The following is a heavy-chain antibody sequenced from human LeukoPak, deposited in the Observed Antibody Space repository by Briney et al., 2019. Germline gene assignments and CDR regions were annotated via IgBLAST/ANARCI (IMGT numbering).Heavy chain of an antibody. J-gene: IGHJ5*02. D-gene: IGHD2-2*02. Sequence: ASVKVSCKASGYTFTGYYMHWVRQAPGQGLEWMGRINPNSGGTNYAQKFQGRVTMTRDTSISTAYMELSRLRSDDTAVYYRARGGYCSSTSCYTELNWFDPWGQGTLVTVSS. CDR2: INPNSGGT. V-gene: IGHV1-2*06. CDR1: GYTFTGYY. CDR3: ARGGYCSSTSCYTELNWFDP.